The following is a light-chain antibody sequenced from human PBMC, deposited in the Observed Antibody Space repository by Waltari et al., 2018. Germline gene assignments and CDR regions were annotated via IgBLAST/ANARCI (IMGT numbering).Light chain of an antibody. CDR3: SSYAGHNAPWL. J-gene: IGLJ3*02. CDR2: DVN. V-gene: IGLV2-14*03. CDR1: SSDIGGYHY. Sequence: QSALTQTASVSGSPGQSITISCTGTSSDIGGYHYVPWYQQHPGKPPKLLIYDVNNRPSGVSNRFSGSKSGNTASLTLSGLQAEDEADYYCSSYAGHNAPWLFGGGTKLTVL.